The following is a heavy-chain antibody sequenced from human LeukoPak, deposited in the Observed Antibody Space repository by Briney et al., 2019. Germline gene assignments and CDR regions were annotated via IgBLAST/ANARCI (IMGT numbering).Heavy chain of an antibody. CDR2: ISAYNGNT. Sequence: ASVKVSCKASGYTFTSYGISWVRQAPGQGLEWMGWISAYNGNTDYAQKLQGRVTMTRDMSTSTVYMELSSLRSEDTAVYYCARMGAVAGTDYYYYMDVWGKGTTVTVSS. V-gene: IGHV1-18*01. J-gene: IGHJ6*03. CDR1: GYTFTSYG. CDR3: ARMGAVAGTDYYYYMDV. D-gene: IGHD6-19*01.